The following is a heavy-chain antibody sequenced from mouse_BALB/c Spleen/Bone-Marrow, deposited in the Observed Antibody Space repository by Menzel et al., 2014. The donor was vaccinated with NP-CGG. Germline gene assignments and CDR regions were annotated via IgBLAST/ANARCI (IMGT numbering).Heavy chain of an antibody. V-gene: IGHV5-9-3*01. CDR1: GFTFSSYA. CDR2: ISSGGSYT. CDR3: ARHGISGLRDY. J-gene: IGHJ2*01. Sequence: EVHLVESGGGLVKPGGSLKLSCAASGFTFSSYAMSWVRQTPAKRLEWVATISSGGSYTYYPDSVKGRFTISRDNAKNTLYLQMSSLRAEDTAMYYCARHGISGLRDYWGQGTPLTGSS.